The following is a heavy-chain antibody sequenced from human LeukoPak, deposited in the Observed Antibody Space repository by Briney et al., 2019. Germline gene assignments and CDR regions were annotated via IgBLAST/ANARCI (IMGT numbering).Heavy chain of an antibody. CDR1: GYRFSNYW. D-gene: IGHD1-1*01. CDR2: IYPGDSDT. J-gene: IGHJ4*02. Sequence: GESLKISCQGSGYRFSNYWIVWMRQMPGKGLEWMGIIYPGDSDTRYSPLFQGQVTISADRSVNTAYLQWSSLKASDTAMYYCARLLRSQLLPLLLYWGQGTLVTVSS. CDR3: ARLLRSQLLPLLLY. V-gene: IGHV5-51*01.